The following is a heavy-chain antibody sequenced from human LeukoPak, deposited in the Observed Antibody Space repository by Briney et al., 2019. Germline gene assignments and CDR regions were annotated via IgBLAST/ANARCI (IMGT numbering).Heavy chain of an antibody. D-gene: IGHD5-12*01. J-gene: IGHJ4*02. V-gene: IGHV4-39*02. CDR1: GDSISNADSH. CDR2: IYYSGKT. CDR3: ARDSGYGTNDY. Sequence: SETLSLTCTVSGDSISNADSHWAWIRQPPGKGLEWIGSIYYSGKTYYDPSLRSRFTMSVDTSRNQFSLKLISVTAADTAVYYCARDSGYGTNDYWGQGTLVTVSS.